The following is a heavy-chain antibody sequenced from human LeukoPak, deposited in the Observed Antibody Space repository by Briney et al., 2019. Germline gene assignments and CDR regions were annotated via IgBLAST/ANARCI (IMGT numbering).Heavy chain of an antibody. V-gene: IGHV3-23*01. CDR3: AKDADYDYVWGSYPPPDY. Sequence: GGSLRLSCAASGFTFSSYAMSWLRQAPGKGLEWVSAISGSGGSTYYADSVKGRFTISRDNSKNTLYLQMNSLRAEDTAVYYCAKDADYDYVWGSYPPPDYWGQGTLVTVSS. J-gene: IGHJ4*02. CDR2: ISGSGGST. D-gene: IGHD3-16*02. CDR1: GFTFSSYA.